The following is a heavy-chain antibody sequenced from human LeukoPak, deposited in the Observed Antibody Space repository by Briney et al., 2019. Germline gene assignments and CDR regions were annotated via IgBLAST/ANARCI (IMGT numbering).Heavy chain of an antibody. J-gene: IGHJ4*02. CDR2: IIPIFGTA. V-gene: IGHV1-69*06. CDR3: ARVSSGWYPIDY. D-gene: IGHD6-19*01. Sequence: ASVKVSCKASGGTFSSYAISWVRQAPGQGLEWMGGIIPIFGTANYAQKFQGRVTITADKSTSTAYMELSSLRSEDTAVYYCARVSSGWYPIDYWGQGTLVTVSS. CDR1: GGTFSSYA.